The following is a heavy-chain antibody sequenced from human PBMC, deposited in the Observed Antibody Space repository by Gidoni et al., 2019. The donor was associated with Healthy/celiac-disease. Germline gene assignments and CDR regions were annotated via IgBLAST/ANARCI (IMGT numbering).Heavy chain of an antibody. CDR2: ISYDGSNK. Sequence: QVQLVASGGGVVQPGRSLRLSCSASGFTFSSYAMHWVRQAPGKGLEWVAGISYDGSNKYYADSVKGRFTISRDNSKNTLYLQMNSLRAEDTAVYYCARGPGVAAGGNSQQDFDYWGQGTLVTVSS. J-gene: IGHJ4*02. V-gene: IGHV3-30-3*01. CDR3: ARGPGVAAGGNSQQDFDY. CDR1: GFTFSSYA. D-gene: IGHD6-13*01.